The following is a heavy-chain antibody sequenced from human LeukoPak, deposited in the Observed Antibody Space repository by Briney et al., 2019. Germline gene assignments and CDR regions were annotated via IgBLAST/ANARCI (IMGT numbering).Heavy chain of an antibody. D-gene: IGHD6-6*01. V-gene: IGHV4-61*01. CDR1: GGSVSSGSHY. CDR3: ARSSMTARSFFSY. J-gene: IGHJ4*02. CDR2: IYYTGST. Sequence: SETLSLTCIVSGGSVSSGSHYWSWIRQPPGKGLEWIGYIYYTGSTNYNPSLKSRVTISVDTSKNQFSLNLSPVTAADTAVYYCARSSMTARSFFSYWGQGTLVTVSS.